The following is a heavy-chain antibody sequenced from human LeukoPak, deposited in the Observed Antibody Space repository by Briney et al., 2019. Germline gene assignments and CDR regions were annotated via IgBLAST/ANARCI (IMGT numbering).Heavy chain of an antibody. Sequence: SETLSLTCAVSGGSISSSNWWSWVRQPPGKGLEWIGEIYHSGVTNYNPSLKSRVTISVDNSKNQFSLKLTSVTAADTAVYYCARDGGGYDFWVDYWGQGTLVTVSS. V-gene: IGHV4-4*02. D-gene: IGHD3-3*01. J-gene: IGHJ4*02. CDR2: IYHSGVT. CDR1: GGSISSSNW. CDR3: ARDGGGYDFWVDY.